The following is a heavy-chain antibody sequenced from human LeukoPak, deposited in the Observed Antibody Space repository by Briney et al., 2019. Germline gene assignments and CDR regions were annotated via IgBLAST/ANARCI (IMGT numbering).Heavy chain of an antibody. D-gene: IGHD4-17*01. CDR3: ARDPYGDYVGLLDY. V-gene: IGHV3-64*01. CDR1: GFTFSSYA. J-gene: IGHJ4*02. Sequence: GGSLRLSCAASGFTFSSYAMHWVRQAPGKGLEYVSAISSNGGSTYYANSVKGRFTISRDNSKNTLYLQMGSLRAEDMAVYYCARDPYGDYVGLLDYWGQGTLVTVSS. CDR2: ISSNGGST.